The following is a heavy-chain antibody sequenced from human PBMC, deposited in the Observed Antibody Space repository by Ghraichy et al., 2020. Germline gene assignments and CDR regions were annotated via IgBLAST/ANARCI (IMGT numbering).Heavy chain of an antibody. CDR1: GFTFSSYW. J-gene: IGHJ4*02. Sequence: GGSLRLSCAASGFTFSSYWMHWVRQAPGKGLVWVSRINSDGSSTSYADSVKGRFTISRDNAKNTLYLQMNSLRAEDTAVYYCARGPYSGSYISPTPLDYWGQGTLVTVSS. V-gene: IGHV3-74*01. CDR3: ARGPYSGSYISPTPLDY. CDR2: INSDGSST. D-gene: IGHD1-26*01.